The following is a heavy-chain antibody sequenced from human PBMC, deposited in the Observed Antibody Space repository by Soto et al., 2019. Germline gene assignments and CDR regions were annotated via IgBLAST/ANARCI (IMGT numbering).Heavy chain of an antibody. J-gene: IGHJ6*02. D-gene: IGHD1-1*01. CDR2: ISGSGGST. Sequence: AGGSLRLSCAASGFTFSSYAMSWVRQAPGKGREWVSAISGSGGSTYYADSVKGRFTISRDNSKNTLYLQMNSLRAEDTAVYYCAKSLWVKGTPGWYYYYGMDVWGQGTTVTVSS. CDR3: AKSLWVKGTPGWYYYYGMDV. CDR1: GFTFSSYA. V-gene: IGHV3-23*01.